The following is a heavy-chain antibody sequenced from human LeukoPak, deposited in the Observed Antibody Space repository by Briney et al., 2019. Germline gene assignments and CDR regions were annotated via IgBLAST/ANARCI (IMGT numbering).Heavy chain of an antibody. Sequence: GGSLRLSCAASGFTFSSYAMHWVRQAPGKGLEWVAVISYDGSNKYYADSVKGRFTISRDNSKNTLYLQMNSLRAEDTAVYYCARDGEDIVATITCSLDYWGQGTLVTVSS. CDR3: ARDGEDIVATITCSLDY. CDR1: GFTFSSYA. CDR2: ISYDGSNK. V-gene: IGHV3-30*04. J-gene: IGHJ4*02. D-gene: IGHD5-12*01.